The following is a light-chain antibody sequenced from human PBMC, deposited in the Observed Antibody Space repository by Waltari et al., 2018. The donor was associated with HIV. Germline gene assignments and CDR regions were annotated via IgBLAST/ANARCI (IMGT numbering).Light chain of an antibody. CDR1: QSVSISY. CDR2: GAS. J-gene: IGKJ2*01. Sequence: EIVLTQSPGTLSLSPGERATLSCRASQSVSISYLALYQQKPGQAPSLLIYGASRRATGIPDRFSGSGSGTDFTLTISRLEPEDFAVYYCQQYGSSPPYTFGQGTKLDIK. V-gene: IGKV3-20*01. CDR3: QQYGSSPPYT.